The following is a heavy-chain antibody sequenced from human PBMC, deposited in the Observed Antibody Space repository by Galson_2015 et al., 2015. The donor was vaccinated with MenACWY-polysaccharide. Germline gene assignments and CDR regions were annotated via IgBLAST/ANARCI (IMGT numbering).Heavy chain of an antibody. D-gene: IGHD6-13*01. V-gene: IGHV3-30*02. CDR3: ARNPSRLDIAAASH. J-gene: IGHJ4*02. Sequence: SQRLSCAGSGFNFGGNGLHWVRQAPGKGLEWVALIRNDGRKHYPDAVKGRFTISRDNSKNTLYLQMNSLRPEDTAVYYCARNPSRLDIAAASHWGQGALVSVSS. CDR2: IRNDGRK. CDR1: GFNFGGNG.